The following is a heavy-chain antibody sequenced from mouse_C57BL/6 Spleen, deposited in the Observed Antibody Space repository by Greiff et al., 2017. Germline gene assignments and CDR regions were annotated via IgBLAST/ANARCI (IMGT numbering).Heavy chain of an antibody. CDR1: GYTFTDYY. CDR2: INPNNGGT. D-gene: IGHD1-1*01. CDR3: ARGGDEGSTRYFDL. J-gene: IGHJ1*03. V-gene: IGHV1-26*01. Sequence: EVQLQQSGPELVKPGASVKISCKASGYTFTDYYMNWVKQSPGQSLEWIGDINPNNGGTSYKQKFKGKATLTVDKSSSTAYMELRSLTSEDSAVYYCARGGDEGSTRYFDLWGTGTTLTVSS.